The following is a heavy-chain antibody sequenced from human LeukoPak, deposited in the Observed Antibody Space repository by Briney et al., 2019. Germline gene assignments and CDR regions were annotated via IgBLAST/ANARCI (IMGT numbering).Heavy chain of an antibody. CDR1: GGSFSGYY. D-gene: IGHD3-10*01. V-gene: IGHV4-34*01. CDR3: ARGGRGITMVRGRTFDY. J-gene: IGHJ4*02. CDR2: INPSRNT. Sequence: SETLSLTCAVYGGSFSGYYWSWIRQPPGKGLEWIGQINPSRNTNYNPSLKSRVTISVDTSKKQFSLKLSSVTAADTAVYYCARGGRGITMVRGRTFDYWGQGTLVTVSS.